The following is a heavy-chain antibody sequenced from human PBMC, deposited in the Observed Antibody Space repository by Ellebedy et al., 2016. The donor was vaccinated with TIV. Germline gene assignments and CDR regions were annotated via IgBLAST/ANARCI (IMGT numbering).Heavy chain of an antibody. V-gene: IGHV1-69*02. CDR2: IIPILGIT. J-gene: IGHJ5*02. D-gene: IGHD1-1*01. Sequence: AASVKVSCKASGGTFTSYTINWTRQAPGQGLEWMGRIIPILGITNYAQKFQGRVTITADKSTSTAYMELSSLRSNDTAVYYCAAGNDGGWFDPWGQGTLVTVSS. CDR1: GGTFTSYT. CDR3: AAGNDGGWFDP.